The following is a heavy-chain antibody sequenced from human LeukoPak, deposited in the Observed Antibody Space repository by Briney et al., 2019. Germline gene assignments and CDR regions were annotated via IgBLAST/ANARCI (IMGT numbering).Heavy chain of an antibody. J-gene: IGHJ5*02. V-gene: IGHV1-2*02. Sequence: ASVNVSCQASGYTFTGYYMHWVRPAPGQGLDWVGSINPNSGGTNYAQKFQGRVTMTRDTSITTAYMELSRLRSDDTAVYYCARCGYDDWFDRWGQGTLVTVSS. CDR2: INPNSGGT. CDR1: GYTFTGYY. CDR3: ARCGYDDWFDR. D-gene: IGHD5-12*01.